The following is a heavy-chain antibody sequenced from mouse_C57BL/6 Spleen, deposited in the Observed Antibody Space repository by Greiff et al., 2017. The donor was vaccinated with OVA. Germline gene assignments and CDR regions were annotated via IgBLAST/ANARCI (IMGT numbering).Heavy chain of an antibody. CDR3: AKATVVATRYFDV. Sequence: VQLQQSGAELVKPGASVKISCKASGYAFSSYWMNWVKQRPGKGLEWIGQIYPGDGDTNYNGKFKGKATLTADKSSSTAYMQLSSLTSEDSAVYFGAKATVVATRYFDVWGTGTTVTVSS. J-gene: IGHJ1*03. V-gene: IGHV1-80*01. CDR1: GYAFSSYW. CDR2: IYPGDGDT. D-gene: IGHD1-1*01.